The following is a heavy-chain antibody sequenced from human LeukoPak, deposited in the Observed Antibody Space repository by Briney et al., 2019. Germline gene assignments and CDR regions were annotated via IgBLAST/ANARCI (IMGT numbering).Heavy chain of an antibody. D-gene: IGHD6-13*01. CDR2: ISSSGSTI. Sequence: GGSTRLSCAASGFTFSDYYMSWIRQAPGKGLEWVSYISSSGSTIYYADSVKGRFTISRDNAKNSLYLQMNSLRAEDTAVYYCARDQGSSSWYSLYYYYGMDVWGQGTTVTVSS. CDR3: ARDQGSSSWYSLYYYYGMDV. J-gene: IGHJ6*02. CDR1: GFTFSDYY. V-gene: IGHV3-11*01.